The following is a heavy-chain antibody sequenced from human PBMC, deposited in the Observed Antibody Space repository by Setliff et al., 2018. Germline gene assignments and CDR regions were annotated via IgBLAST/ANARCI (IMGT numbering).Heavy chain of an antibody. V-gene: IGHV4-34*01. CDR3: RFWSYVYKNDY. CDR2: INHSGST. CDR1: GGSFSNYY. J-gene: IGHJ4*02. Sequence: PSETLSLTCTVYGGSFSNYYWSWIRQPPGKGLEWIGEINHSGSTNYNSSLTSRVTISVDTSKNQFSLKLSSVTAADTAVYYCRFWSYVYKNDYWAQGTLVTVSS. D-gene: IGHD3-16*01.